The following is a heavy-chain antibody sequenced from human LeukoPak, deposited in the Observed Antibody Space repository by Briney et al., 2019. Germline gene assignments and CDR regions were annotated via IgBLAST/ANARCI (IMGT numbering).Heavy chain of an antibody. J-gene: IGHJ3*01. Sequence: PSETLSLTCTVSGGSISSSSYYWGWIRQPPGKGLEWIGSIYYSGSTYYNPSLKSRVTISVDTSKNQFSLKLSSVTAADTAVYYCARGSGDGYILGGGQGTIVTVSS. V-gene: IGHV4-39*07. CDR2: IYYSGST. CDR3: ARGSGDGYILG. CDR1: GGSISSSSYY. D-gene: IGHD5-24*01.